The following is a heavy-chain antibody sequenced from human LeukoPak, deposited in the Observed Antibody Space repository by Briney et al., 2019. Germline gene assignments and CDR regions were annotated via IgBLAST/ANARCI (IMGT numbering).Heavy chain of an antibody. CDR1: GGSFSGCY. V-gene: IGHV4-59*10. J-gene: IGHJ2*01. CDR2: IYSSGST. Sequence: SETLSLTCAVYGGSFSGCYWSWIRQPAGKGLEWIGRIYSSGSTNYNPSLKSRVTISLDTSKNQFSLKLSSVTAADTAVYYCARQYSDILTGYHRGELYWYFDLWGRGTLVTVSS. CDR3: ARQYSDILTGYHRGELYWYFDL. D-gene: IGHD3-9*01.